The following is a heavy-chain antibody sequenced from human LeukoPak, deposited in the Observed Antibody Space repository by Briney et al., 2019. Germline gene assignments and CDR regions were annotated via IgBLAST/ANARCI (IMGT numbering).Heavy chain of an antibody. V-gene: IGHV4-59*08. D-gene: IGHD2-21*01. CDR2: IYYSGST. CDR3: ARGDWDYYYYMDV. Sequence: SETLSLTCTVSGGSISSYYWSWIRQPPGKGLEWIGYIYYSGSTNYNPSLKSRVTISVDTSKNQFSLKLSSVTAADTAVYYCARGDWDYYYYMDVWGKGTTVTIS. J-gene: IGHJ6*03. CDR1: GGSISSYY.